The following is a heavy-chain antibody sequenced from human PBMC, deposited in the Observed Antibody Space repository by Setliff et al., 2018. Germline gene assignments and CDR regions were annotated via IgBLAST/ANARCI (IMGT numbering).Heavy chain of an antibody. J-gene: IGHJ4*02. D-gene: IGHD3-16*02. Sequence: SETLSLTCTVSGGSISSGGYYWSWIRQHPGKGLEWIGYIYYSGSTYYNPSLKSRVTISVDTSKNQFSLKLSSVTAADTAVYYCARDNNPGYRGYWGRFDYWGQGTLITVSS. CDR3: ARDNNPGYRGYWGRFDY. CDR2: IYYSGST. CDR1: GGSISSGGYY. V-gene: IGHV4-31*03.